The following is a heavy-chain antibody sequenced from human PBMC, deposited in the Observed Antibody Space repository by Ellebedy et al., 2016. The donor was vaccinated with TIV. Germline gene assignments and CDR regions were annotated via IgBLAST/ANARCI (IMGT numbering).Heavy chain of an antibody. Sequence: PGGSLRLSCAASGFTFTTFWMSWVRQAPGKGREWVGNINQDGREKCYWASVKGRFTISRDNAKNSVDLKMKSLRAEDTAVYYCARENWYNDYWGQGTLVTVSS. CDR2: INQDGREK. D-gene: IGHD1/OR15-1a*01. V-gene: IGHV3-7*04. CDR3: ARENWYNDY. CDR1: GFTFTTFW. J-gene: IGHJ4*02.